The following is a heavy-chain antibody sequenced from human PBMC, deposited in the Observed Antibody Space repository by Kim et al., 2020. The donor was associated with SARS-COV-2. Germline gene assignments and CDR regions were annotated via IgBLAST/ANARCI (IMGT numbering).Heavy chain of an antibody. V-gene: IGHV3-15*01. Sequence: GGSLRLSCAASGFTFSNAWMNWVRQAPGRGLEWVGRIKSKTNGGTTAYGAPGTCRFTISRDDSKNTLYLQMNSLRTGDTAVYYCTSDFGDFCGGDCYSRVWGHRATVTVSS. CDR2: IKSKTNGGTT. D-gene: IGHD2-21*02. CDR3: TSDFGDFCGGDCYSRV. CDR1: GFTFSNAW. J-gene: IGHJ6*02.